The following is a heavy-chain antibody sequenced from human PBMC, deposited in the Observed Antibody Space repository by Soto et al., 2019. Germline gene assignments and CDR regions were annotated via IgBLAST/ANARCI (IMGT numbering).Heavy chain of an antibody. CDR2: IYHSGST. CDR3: ARALSLVAASHYYGMDV. Sequence: PSETLSLTCAVSGGSTSSSNWWSWVRQPPGKGLEWIGEIYHSGSTNYNPSLKSRVTISVDKSKNQFSPKLSSVTAADTAVYYCARALSLVAASHYYGMDVWGQGTTVTVSS. CDR1: GGSTSSSNW. D-gene: IGHD2-15*01. V-gene: IGHV4-4*02. J-gene: IGHJ6*02.